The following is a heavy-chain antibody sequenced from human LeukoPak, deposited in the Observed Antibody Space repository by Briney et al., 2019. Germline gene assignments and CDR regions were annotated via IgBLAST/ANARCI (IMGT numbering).Heavy chain of an antibody. CDR1: GFTFSDYW. Sequence: GGSLRLSCAASGFTFSDYWIHWVRQAPGKGLVWVSRINTDGSITNYADSVKGRFSISRDNAKNTLYLQMSSLRAEDTAVYYCAKDLPAVFDYWGQGTLVTVSS. J-gene: IGHJ4*02. CDR3: AKDLPAVFDY. V-gene: IGHV3-74*01. CDR2: INTDGSIT.